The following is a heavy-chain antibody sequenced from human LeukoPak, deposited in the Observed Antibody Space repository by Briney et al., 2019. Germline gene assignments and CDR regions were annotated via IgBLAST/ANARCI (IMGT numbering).Heavy chain of an antibody. CDR3: TTDRYLPTG. J-gene: IGHJ4*02. CDR2: IYYSGST. V-gene: IGHV4-59*01. Sequence: PSETLSLTCTVSGGSISSYYWSWIRQPPGKGLEWIGYIYYSGSTNYNPSLKSRVTISVDTSKNQFSLKLSSVTAADTAVYYCTTDRYLPTGWGQGTLVTVSS. D-gene: IGHD4-17*01. CDR1: GGSISSYY.